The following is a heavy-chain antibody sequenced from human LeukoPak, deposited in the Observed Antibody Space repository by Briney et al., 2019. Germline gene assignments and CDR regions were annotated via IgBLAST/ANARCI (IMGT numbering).Heavy chain of an antibody. J-gene: IGHJ4*02. D-gene: IGHD1-26*01. Sequence: PGGSLRLSCAASGFTVSSNYMSWVRQAPGKGLEWVSVIYSGGSTYYADSVKGRFTISRDNSKNTLYLQMNSLRAEDTAVYYCTELVGATRGIDNWGQGTLVTVSS. CDR1: GFTVSSNY. V-gene: IGHV3-66*01. CDR3: TELVGATRGIDN. CDR2: IYSGGST.